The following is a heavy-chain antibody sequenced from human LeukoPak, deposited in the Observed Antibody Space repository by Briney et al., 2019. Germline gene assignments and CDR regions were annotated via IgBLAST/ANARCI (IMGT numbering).Heavy chain of an antibody. CDR2: ISYDGSNK. V-gene: IGHV3-30*18. D-gene: IGHD5-24*01. CDR1: GFTFSSYG. CDR3: AKDQEMATSYFDY. J-gene: IGHJ4*02. Sequence: GGSLRLSCAASGFTFSSYGMHWVRQAPGKGLEWVAVISYDGSNKYYADSVKGRFTISRDNSKNTLYLRMNSLRAEDTAVYYCAKDQEMATSYFDYWGQGTLVTVSS.